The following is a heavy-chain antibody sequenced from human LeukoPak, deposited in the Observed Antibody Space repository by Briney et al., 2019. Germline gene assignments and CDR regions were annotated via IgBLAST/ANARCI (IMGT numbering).Heavy chain of an antibody. V-gene: IGHV3-21*01. D-gene: IGHD5-12*01. Sequence: GGSLRLSCAASGFTFSSYSMNWVRQAPGKGLEWVSSISSSSSYIYYADSVKGRFTISRDNAKNSLYLQMNSLRAEDTAVYYCARSAPYIVATIDYWGQGTLVTVSS. CDR2: ISSSSSYI. J-gene: IGHJ4*02. CDR1: GFTFSSYS. CDR3: ARSAPYIVATIDY.